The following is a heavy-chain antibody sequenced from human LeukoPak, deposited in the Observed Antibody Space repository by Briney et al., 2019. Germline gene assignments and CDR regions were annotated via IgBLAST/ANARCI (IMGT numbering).Heavy chain of an antibody. CDR2: IYHSGST. J-gene: IGHJ4*02. Sequence: SETLSLTCAVSGGSISSSNWWSWVRQPPGKGLEWIGEIYHSGSTNYNPSLKSRVTISVDKSKNQFSLKLSSVTAADTAVYYCARTVTVPAMRWFFDYWGQGTLVTVSS. D-gene: IGHD2-2*01. V-gene: IGHV4-4*02. CDR1: GGSISSSNW. CDR3: ARTVTVPAMRWFFDY.